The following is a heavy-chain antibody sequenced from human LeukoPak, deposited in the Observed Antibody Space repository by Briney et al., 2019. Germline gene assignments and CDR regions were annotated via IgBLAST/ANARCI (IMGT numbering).Heavy chain of an antibody. J-gene: IGHJ4*02. CDR1: GGSVSSGSYY. CDR2: IYYSGST. D-gene: IGHD6-6*01. CDR3: ARGPSFGSSSRFDY. V-gene: IGHV4-61*01. Sequence: SETLSLTCTVSGGSVSSGSYYWSWARQPPGKGLEWIGYIYYSGSTNYNPSLKSRLTISLDTSKSQFSLQLNSVTAADTAVYYCARGPSFGSSSRFDYWGQGTLVTVSS.